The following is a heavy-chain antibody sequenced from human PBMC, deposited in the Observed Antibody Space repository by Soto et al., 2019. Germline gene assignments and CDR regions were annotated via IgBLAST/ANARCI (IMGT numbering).Heavy chain of an antibody. V-gene: IGHV3-23*01. Sequence: GGSLRLSCAASGFTFSSYAMNWVRQAPGKGLEWVSSITGGGSTYYADSVKGRFTISRDNSKNTLYLQMNSLRAEDTAVYYCAKDLAVRGVTSFDYWGQGTLVTVSS. CDR2: ITGGGST. CDR1: GFTFSSYA. J-gene: IGHJ4*02. CDR3: AKDLAVRGVTSFDY. D-gene: IGHD3-10*01.